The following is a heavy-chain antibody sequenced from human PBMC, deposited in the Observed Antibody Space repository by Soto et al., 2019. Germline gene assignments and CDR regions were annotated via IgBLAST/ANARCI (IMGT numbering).Heavy chain of an antibody. CDR3: ARERGGYKHFDY. CDR2: INTYNGNI. V-gene: IGHV1-18*01. J-gene: IGHJ4*02. D-gene: IGHD1-26*01. Sequence: QVHLVQSGAEVKKPGASVRVSCEVSGYTFTSYGISWVRQAPGQGLEWMGWINTYNGNINYAQRLQGRVTMTTDTSTGTAYMELRSLRSDDTALYYCARERGGYKHFDYWGQGTLVTVSS. CDR1: GYTFTSYG.